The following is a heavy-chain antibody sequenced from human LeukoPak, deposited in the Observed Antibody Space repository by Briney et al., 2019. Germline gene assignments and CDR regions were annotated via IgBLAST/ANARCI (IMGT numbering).Heavy chain of an antibody. V-gene: IGHV4-59*01. CDR2: IYYSGST. J-gene: IGHJ4*02. CDR1: GGSISSYY. D-gene: IGHD2-21*02. Sequence: SETLSLTCTVTGGSISSYYWSWIRQPPGKGLEWIGYIYYSGSTNYNPSLKSRVTISVDTSKNQFSLKLSSVTAADTAVYYCARAQYSCGGDCSPGYYFDYWGQGTLVTVSS. CDR3: ARAQYSCGGDCSPGYYFDY.